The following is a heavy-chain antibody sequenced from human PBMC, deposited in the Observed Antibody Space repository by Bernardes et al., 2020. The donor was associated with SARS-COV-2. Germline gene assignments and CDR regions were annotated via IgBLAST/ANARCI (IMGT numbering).Heavy chain of an antibody. Sequence: SETLSLTCTVSGGSISSSSYYWGWIRQPPGKGLEWIGSIYYSGSTYYNPSLKSRVTISVDTSKNQFSLKLSSVTAADTAVYYCASSPSSSWPRFDPWGQGTLVTVSS. J-gene: IGHJ5*02. D-gene: IGHD6-13*01. CDR2: IYYSGST. CDR1: GGSISSSSYY. CDR3: ASSPSSSWPRFDP. V-gene: IGHV4-39*07.